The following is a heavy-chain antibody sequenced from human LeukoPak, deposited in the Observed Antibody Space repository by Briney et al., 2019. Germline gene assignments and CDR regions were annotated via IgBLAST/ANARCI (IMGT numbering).Heavy chain of an antibody. D-gene: IGHD2-15*01. CDR1: GFTFSSYA. V-gene: IGHV3-23*01. CDR3: AKDLGLLPFVVVVAALLRQFDY. Sequence: GGSLRLSCAASGFTFSSYAMNWVRQAPGKGLEWVSAISGSGGSTYYADSVKGRFTTSRDNSKNTLYLQMNSLRAEDTAVYYCAKDLGLLPFVVVVAALLRQFDYWGQGTLVTVSS. J-gene: IGHJ4*02. CDR2: ISGSGGST.